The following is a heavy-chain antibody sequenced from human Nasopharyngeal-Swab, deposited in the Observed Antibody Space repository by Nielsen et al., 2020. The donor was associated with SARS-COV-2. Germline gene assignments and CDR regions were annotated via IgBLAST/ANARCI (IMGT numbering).Heavy chain of an antibody. D-gene: IGHD5-12*01. J-gene: IGHJ4*02. CDR3: AKSSGSGYDANSFDF. Sequence: GESLKISCQGSGYSFANYWIGWVRQMPEKVLEFMWIIYPGDSDTRYSPSFHGQDTISADRSTSTTYLHLSGLKASDTAMYYCAKSSGSGYDANSFDFWGQGTLVTVSS. V-gene: IGHV5-51*01. CDR1: GYSFANYW. CDR2: IYPGDSDT.